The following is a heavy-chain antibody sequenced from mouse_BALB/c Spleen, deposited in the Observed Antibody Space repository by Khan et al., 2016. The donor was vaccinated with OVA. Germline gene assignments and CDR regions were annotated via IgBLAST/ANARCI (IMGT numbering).Heavy chain of an antibody. CDR2: IGPGSSTT. V-gene: IGHV1S41*01. CDR3: ARENYYGRSNYAMDY. Sequence: DLVKPGTSVKLSCKASGYTFTSYWINWIKQRPGQGLEWIGRIGPGSSTTYNNEMFKGQAALTVDTSSNTAYIQLSSLSSEDSAVDFCARENYYGRSNYAMDYWGQGTSVTVSS. D-gene: IGHD1-1*01. J-gene: IGHJ4*01. CDR1: GYTFTSYW.